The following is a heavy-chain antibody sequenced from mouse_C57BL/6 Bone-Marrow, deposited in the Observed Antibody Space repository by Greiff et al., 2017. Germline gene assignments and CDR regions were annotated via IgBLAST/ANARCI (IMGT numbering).Heavy chain of an antibody. D-gene: IGHD2-4*01. CDR2: IWWDDDK. CDR3: ATYDYGACFAY. CDR1: GFSLSTFGMG. J-gene: IGHJ3*01. V-gene: IGHV8-8*01. Sequence: QVTLKVSGPGILQPSQTLSLTCSFSGFSLSTFGMGVGWIRQPSGKGLEWLAHIWWDDDKYYNPALKSRLTISKDTSKNQVFLKIAKVDTADTATYYCATYDYGACFAYWGQGTLVTVSA.